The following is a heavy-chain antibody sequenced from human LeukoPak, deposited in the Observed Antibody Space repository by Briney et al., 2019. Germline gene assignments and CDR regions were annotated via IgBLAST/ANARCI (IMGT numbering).Heavy chain of an antibody. CDR1: GFTFSNAW. CDR3: TTDLRYQLPPLAPNWFDP. D-gene: IGHD2-2*01. J-gene: IGHJ5*02. V-gene: IGHV3-15*01. Sequence: GGSLRLSCAASGFTFSNAWMSWVRQAPGKGLEWVGRIKSKTDGGTTDYAAPVKGRFTISRDDSKNTLYLQMNSLKTEDTAVYYCTTDLRYQLPPLAPNWFDPWGQGTLVTVSS. CDR2: IKSKTDGGTT.